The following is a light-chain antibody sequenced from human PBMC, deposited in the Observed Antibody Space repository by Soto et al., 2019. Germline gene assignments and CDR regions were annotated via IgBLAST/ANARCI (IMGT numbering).Light chain of an antibody. Sequence: EIVLTQSPGTLSXXPXXXXTXXXRASQSVTSTYLAWYQQKPGQAPRLLIYDASNRATGIPARFSGSGSGTEFTLTISSLQSEDFAVYYCQHYHGWPITFGQGTRLEIK. CDR2: DAS. CDR3: QHYHGWPIT. J-gene: IGKJ5*01. V-gene: IGKV3D-15*01. CDR1: QSVTSTY.